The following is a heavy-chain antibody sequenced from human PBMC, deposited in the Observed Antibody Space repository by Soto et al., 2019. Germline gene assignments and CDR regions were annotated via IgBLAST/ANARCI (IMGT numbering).Heavy chain of an antibody. CDR3: ARDYDSSGYYYDT. CDR2: IYYSGST. J-gene: IGHJ5*02. CDR1: GGSISSYY. V-gene: IGHV4-59*01. D-gene: IGHD3-22*01. Sequence: ASETLSLTCTVSGGSISSYYWSWIRQPPGKGLEWIGYIYYSGSTNYNPSLKSRVTISVDTSKNQFSLKLSSVTAADTAVYYCARDYDSSGYYYDTWGQGTLVTVSS.